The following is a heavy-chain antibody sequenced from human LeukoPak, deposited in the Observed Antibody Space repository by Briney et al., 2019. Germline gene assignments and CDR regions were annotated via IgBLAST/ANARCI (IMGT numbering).Heavy chain of an antibody. V-gene: IGHV1-46*01. J-gene: IGHJ4*02. Sequence: ASVKVSCKTSGYTFTNYYMHWVRQAPGQGLEWMGIINPSGGSATYAQKFQGRVTMTRDTSTSTVYMELSSLRSEDTAVYYCARFSCGGDYYTDYWGQGTLVTVSS. CDR2: INPSGGSA. CDR3: ARFSCGGDYYTDY. CDR1: GYTFTNYY. D-gene: IGHD2-21*02.